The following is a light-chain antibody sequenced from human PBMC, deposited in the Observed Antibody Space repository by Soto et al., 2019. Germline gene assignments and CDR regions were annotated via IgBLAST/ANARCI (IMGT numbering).Light chain of an antibody. CDR2: GAS. CDR1: QSVSSN. V-gene: IGKV3-15*01. CDR3: QHRNT. Sequence: EIVMTQSLATLSVSPGERATLSCRASQSVSSNLAWYQQKPGQAPRLLIYGASTRATGIPARFSGSGSGTEFTLTISSLQSEDFAVYYCQHRNTFGQGTKLEIK. J-gene: IGKJ2*01.